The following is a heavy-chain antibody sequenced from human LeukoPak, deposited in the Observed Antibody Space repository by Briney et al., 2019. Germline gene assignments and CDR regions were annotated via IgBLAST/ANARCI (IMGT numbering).Heavy chain of an antibody. J-gene: IGHJ4*02. CDR1: GYTFTSYA. CDR2: INAGNGNT. Sequence: GASVKVSFKASGYTFTSYAMHWVRQAPGQRLEWMGWINAGNGNTKYSQKFQGRVTITRDTSASTAYMELSSLRSEDTAVYYCARATSSGWSLYYFDYWGQGTLVTVSS. D-gene: IGHD6-19*01. CDR3: ARATSSGWSLYYFDY. V-gene: IGHV1-3*01.